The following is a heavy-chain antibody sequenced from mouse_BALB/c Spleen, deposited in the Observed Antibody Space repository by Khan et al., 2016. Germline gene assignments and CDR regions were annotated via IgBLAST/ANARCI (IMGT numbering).Heavy chain of an antibody. Sequence: VQLQQSGAELVKPGASVKLSCTASGFNIKDTYMHWVKQRPEQGLEWIGRIDPANGNTKYDPKFQGKATITADTSSNTAYLQLRRLTSADTAVYYWARSGSSVYFAYWGQVTLVTVSA. J-gene: IGHJ3*01. CDR1: GFNIKDTY. V-gene: IGHV14-3*02. CDR2: IDPANGNT. CDR3: ARSGSSVYFAY. D-gene: IGHD3-1*01.